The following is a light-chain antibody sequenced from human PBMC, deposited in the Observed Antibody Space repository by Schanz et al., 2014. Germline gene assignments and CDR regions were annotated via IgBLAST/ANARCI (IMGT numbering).Light chain of an antibody. CDR1: QSVTRNY. V-gene: IGKV3D-20*01. CDR3: QQYASSPPT. CDR2: EAS. Sequence: VLTQSPGTLSLSPGERATLSCRASQSVTRNYLAWYQQKPGLAPRLLIYEASSRATGIPDRFSGSGSGADFTLTISRLEPEDFAVYYCQQYASSPPTFGGGTKV. J-gene: IGKJ4*01.